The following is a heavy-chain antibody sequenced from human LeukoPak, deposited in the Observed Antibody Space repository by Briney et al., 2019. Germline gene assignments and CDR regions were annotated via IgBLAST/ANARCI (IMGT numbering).Heavy chain of an antibody. CDR2: IIPIFGTA. J-gene: IGHJ3*02. V-gene: IGHV1-69*05. Sequence: SVKLSCKASGGTFSSYAISWVRQAPGQGLEWMGGIIPIFGTANYAQKFQGRVTITTDESTSTAYMELSSLRSEDTAVYYCARNFITIFGVVGAFDIWGQGTMVTVSS. CDR3: ARNFITIFGVVGAFDI. D-gene: IGHD3-3*01. CDR1: GGTFSSYA.